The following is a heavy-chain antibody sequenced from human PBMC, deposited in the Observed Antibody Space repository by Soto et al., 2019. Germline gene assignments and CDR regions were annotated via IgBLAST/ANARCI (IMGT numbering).Heavy chain of an antibody. J-gene: IGHJ6*02. CDR2: IILLLGTT. V-gene: IGHV1-69*01. CDR1: GDTFKNCV. CDR3: AAELGFGTVSVV. D-gene: IGHD7-27*01. Sequence: QVQVVQSGVEVRRPGSSVKVSCKASGDTFKNCVISWVRHAPGQGLEWMGGIILLLGTTDFAQRFQGRLTITADESTSTAYLELSRLRSEGTATYFCAAELGFGTVSVVWGQGTTVIVSS.